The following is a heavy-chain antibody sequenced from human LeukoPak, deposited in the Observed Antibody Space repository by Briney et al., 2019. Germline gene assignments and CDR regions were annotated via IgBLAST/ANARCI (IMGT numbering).Heavy chain of an antibody. Sequence: GGSLRLSCAASGFTFSNYAISWVRQAPGKGREWVSAISNSGRTYYADSVKGRFTISRDNSKNTLHLQMNSLRAEDTAVYYCAKESPYAVGGTGRIYYLDYWGQGALVTVSS. CDR1: GFTFSNYA. CDR2: ISNSGRT. V-gene: IGHV3-23*01. J-gene: IGHJ4*02. CDR3: AKESPYAVGGTGRIYYLDY. D-gene: IGHD1-26*01.